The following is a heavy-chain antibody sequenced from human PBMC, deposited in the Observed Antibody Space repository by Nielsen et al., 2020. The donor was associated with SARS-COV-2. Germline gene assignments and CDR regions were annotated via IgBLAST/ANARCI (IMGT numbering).Heavy chain of an antibody. CDR1: GFTFSSYW. Sequence: GESLKISCAASGFTFSSYWMSWVRQAPGKGLEWVANIKQDGSEKYYVDSVKGRFTISRDNAKNSLYLQMNSLRAEDTAVYYCARDGGYDYVWGSYRFWGQGTLVTVSS. CDR3: ARDGGYDYVWGSYRF. J-gene: IGHJ4*02. D-gene: IGHD3-16*02. CDR2: IKQDGSEK. V-gene: IGHV3-7*01.